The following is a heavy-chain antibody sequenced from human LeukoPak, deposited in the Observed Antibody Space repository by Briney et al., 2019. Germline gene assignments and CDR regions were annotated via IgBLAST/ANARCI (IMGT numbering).Heavy chain of an antibody. J-gene: IGHJ4*02. D-gene: IGHD3-10*01. CDR3: ARVNTMVRGALDY. CDR1: GFTFSSYW. CDR2: IKQDGSEK. Sequence: GGSLRLSCAASGFTFSSYWMSWVRQAPGKGLEWVANIKQDGSEKYYVDSVKGRFTISRDNAKNSLYLQMNSLRAEDTAVYYCARVNTMVRGALDYWGQGTLVTVSS. V-gene: IGHV3-7*01.